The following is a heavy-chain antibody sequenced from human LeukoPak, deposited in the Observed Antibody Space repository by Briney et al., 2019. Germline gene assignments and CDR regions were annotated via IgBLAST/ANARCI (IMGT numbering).Heavy chain of an antibody. Sequence: SETLSLTCTVSGGCFSGYYWSWIRQPPGNGLEWIGYVDNSGSTYTKPSLRSRVTILLDTSKKQVSLKLSSVTAADTAVYFCARHGGGYSFDYWGQGTLVTVSS. V-gene: IGHV4-59*08. CDR2: VDNSGST. D-gene: IGHD3-16*01. CDR3: ARHGGGYSFDY. J-gene: IGHJ4*02. CDR1: GGCFSGYY.